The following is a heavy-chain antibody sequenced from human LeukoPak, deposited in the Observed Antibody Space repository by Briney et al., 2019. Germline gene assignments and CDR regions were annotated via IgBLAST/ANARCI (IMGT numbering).Heavy chain of an antibody. CDR2: INPNSGGT. CDR3: ARDYYGSGSYYTPTYGMDV. CDR1: GYTFTGYY. D-gene: IGHD3-10*01. Sequence: AASVKVSCKASGYTFTGYYMHWVRQAPGQGLEWMGWINPNSGGTNYAQKFQGRVTMTRDTSISTAYMELSRLRSDDTAVYYCARDYYGSGSYYTPTYGMDVWGQGTTVTVSS. V-gene: IGHV1-2*02. J-gene: IGHJ6*02.